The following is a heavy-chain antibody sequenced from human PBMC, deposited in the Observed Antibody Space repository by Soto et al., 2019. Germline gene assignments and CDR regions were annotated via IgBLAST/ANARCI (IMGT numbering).Heavy chain of an antibody. J-gene: IGHJ6*03. CDR2: MNPNSGNT. CDR3: ARAVANDYYYYMDV. D-gene: IGHD1-1*01. V-gene: IGHV1-8*01. CDR1: GYTFTSYD. Sequence: ASVTVSCTASGYTFTSYDINWVRQAPGQGLEWMGWMNPNSGNTGYAQKFQGRVTMTRNTSISTAYMELSSLRSEDTAVYYCARAVANDYYYYMDVWGKGTTVTVSS.